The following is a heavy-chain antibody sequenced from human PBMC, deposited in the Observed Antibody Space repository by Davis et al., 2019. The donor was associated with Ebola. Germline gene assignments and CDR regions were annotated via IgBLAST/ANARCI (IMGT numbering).Heavy chain of an antibody. CDR3: AKDWSSSPRLGPDY. V-gene: IGHV3-23*01. CDR1: GFTFSSYA. Sequence: PGGSLRLSCAASGFTFSSYAMSWVRQAPGKGLEWVSAISGSGGSTYYADSVKGRFTISRDNSKNTLYLQMNSLRAEDTAVYYCAKDWSSSPRLGPDYWGQGTLVTVSS. CDR2: ISGSGGST. J-gene: IGHJ4*02. D-gene: IGHD6-6*01.